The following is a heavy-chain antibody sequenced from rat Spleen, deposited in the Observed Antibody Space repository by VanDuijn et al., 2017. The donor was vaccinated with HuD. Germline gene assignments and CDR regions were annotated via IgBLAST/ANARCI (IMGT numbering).Heavy chain of an antibody. Sequence: EVQLVESGGGLVQPGGSLKLSCVASGFTFNNYWMTWIRQAPGKGLEWVASITNASGRTYYLDSVKGRFTISRDTAQNTLYLQMNSLRSEYTATYYCARHKNPIWYFDFWGPGTMVTVSS. J-gene: IGHJ1*01. V-gene: IGHV5-31*01. CDR2: ITNASGRT. CDR1: GFTFNNYW. CDR3: ARHKNPIWYFDF. D-gene: IGHD3-1*01.